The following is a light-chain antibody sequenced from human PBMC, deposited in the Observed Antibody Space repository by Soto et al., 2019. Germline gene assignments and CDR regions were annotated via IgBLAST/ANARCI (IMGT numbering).Light chain of an antibody. CDR2: DAS. CDR1: QAISDN. Sequence: IVMTQSPATLSVSPGERATLSCRASQAISDNLAWYQHKPGQPPRLLIYDASTRATGIPARFSGGGSGTEFTLTISSLQSEDFAVYYCQQRSNWLLTFGGGTKVEIK. CDR3: QQRSNWLLT. J-gene: IGKJ4*01. V-gene: IGKV3-15*01.